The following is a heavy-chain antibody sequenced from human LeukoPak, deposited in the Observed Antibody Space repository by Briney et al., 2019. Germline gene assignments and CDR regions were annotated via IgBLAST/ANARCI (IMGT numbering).Heavy chain of an antibody. J-gene: IGHJ4*02. D-gene: IGHD6-13*01. CDR1: GFSFRYYW. V-gene: IGHV3-74*03. CDR2: INRDGSTT. CDR3: ASPGIVAAGPFDY. Sequence: GESLKISCAASGFSFRYYWMHWVRQAPGKGLVWVSRINRDGSTTTYADSVKGRFTVSRDNAKNTLYLDMNSLRAEDTAVYFCASPGIVAAGPFDYWGQGTLVTVSS.